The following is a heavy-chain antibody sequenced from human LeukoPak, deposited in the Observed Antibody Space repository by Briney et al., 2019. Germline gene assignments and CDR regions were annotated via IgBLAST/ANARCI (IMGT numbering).Heavy chain of an antibody. CDR2: IWYDGSNK. Sequence: GRSLRLSCAASGFTFSSYGMHWVRQAPGKGLEWVAVIWYDGSNKYYADSVKGRFTISRDNSKNTLYLQMNSLRAEDTAVYYCARERSIGSLDYWGQGTLVTVSS. D-gene: IGHD1-26*01. J-gene: IGHJ4*02. CDR1: GFTFSSYG. V-gene: IGHV3-33*01. CDR3: ARERSIGSLDY.